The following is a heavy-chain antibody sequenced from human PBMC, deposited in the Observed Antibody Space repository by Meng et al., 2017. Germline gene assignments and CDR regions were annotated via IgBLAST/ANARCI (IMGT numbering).Heavy chain of an antibody. CDR1: GYTCMSYA. CDR3: ARDRIVATTLGRGYYFDY. D-gene: IGHD5-12*01. Sequence: QVRLVQSGCDVNNTGASVKVSCNASGYTCMSYAMHWLRQAPGQRLEWMGWINAGNGNTKYSQKFQGRVTITRDTSASTAYMELSSLRSEDTAVYYCARDRIVATTLGRGYYFDYWGQGTLVTVSS. V-gene: IGHV1-3*01. J-gene: IGHJ4*02. CDR2: INAGNGNT.